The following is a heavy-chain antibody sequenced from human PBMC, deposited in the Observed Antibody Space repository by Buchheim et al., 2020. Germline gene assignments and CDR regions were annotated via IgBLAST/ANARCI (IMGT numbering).Heavy chain of an antibody. CDR1: GGSFSGYY. D-gene: IGHD4-17*01. CDR2: INHSGST. Sequence: QVQLQQWGAGLLKPSETLSLTCAVYGGSFSGYYWSWIRQPPGKGLEWIGEINHSGSTNYNPSLKSRVTISVDTSKNQFSLKLSPVTAADTAVYYCARGKVLRNGDYEYWGQGTL. CDR3: ARGKVLRNGDYEY. V-gene: IGHV4-34*01. J-gene: IGHJ4*02.